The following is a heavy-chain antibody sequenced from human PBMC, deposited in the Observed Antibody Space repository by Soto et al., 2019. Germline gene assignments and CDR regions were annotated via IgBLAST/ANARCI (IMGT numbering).Heavy chain of an antibody. J-gene: IGHJ6*02. CDR1: GFTFSSYA. V-gene: IGHV3-23*01. CDR3: AKATKGSLYDYYGMDV. CDR2: IGGSGGST. Sequence: HPGGSLRLSCAASGFTFSSYAMTWVRQAPGKGLEWVSVIGGSGGSTYYADSVKGRFTISRGNSKSTLYLQMNSLRVEDTAMYYWAKATKGSLYDYYGMDVWGQGTTVTVSS.